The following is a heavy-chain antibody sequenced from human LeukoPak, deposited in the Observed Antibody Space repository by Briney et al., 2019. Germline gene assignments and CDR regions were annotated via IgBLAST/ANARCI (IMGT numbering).Heavy chain of an antibody. CDR3: ERDSVFRDYVRGKKGLGY. D-gene: IGHD3-10*02. Sequence: ASVKVSCKASGYTFTGYYMHWVRQAPGQGLEWMGWVNPNSGGTSYAQKFQGRVTMTRDTSISTAYMELSRLRSDETAVYCCERDSVFRDYVRGKKGLGYWGQGTLVTVSS. CDR2: VNPNSGGT. CDR1: GYTFTGYY. J-gene: IGHJ4*02. V-gene: IGHV1-2*02.